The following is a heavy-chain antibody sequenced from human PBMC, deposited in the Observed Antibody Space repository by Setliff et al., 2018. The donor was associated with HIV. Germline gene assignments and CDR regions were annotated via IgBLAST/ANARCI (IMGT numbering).Heavy chain of an antibody. V-gene: IGHV4-28*01. J-gene: IGHJ3*02. D-gene: IGHD2-8*01. Sequence: ASETLSLTCAVSGYSISSSHWWGWIRQPPGKGLEWIGYIYYSGSTNYNPSLKSRATMSVDTSNNRLSLEVNSVTAADTAVYYCARHKRYCTDGICLSSIDHAFDIWGQGTMVTVSS. CDR1: GYSISSSHW. CDR3: ARHKRYCTDGICLSSIDHAFDI. CDR2: IYYSGST.